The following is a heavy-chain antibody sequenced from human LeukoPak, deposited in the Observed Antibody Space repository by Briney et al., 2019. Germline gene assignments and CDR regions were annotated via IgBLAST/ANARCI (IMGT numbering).Heavy chain of an antibody. CDR2: INTDGSTT. Sequence: GGSLRLSCAASGFTFSNYWMHWVRQAPGKGLVWVSRINTDGSTTTYADSVKGRFTISRDNAKNTLYLQMNSLRADDTAVYYCARAADYYASGIFYWGQGTLVTVSS. CDR3: ARAADYYASGIFY. V-gene: IGHV3-74*01. J-gene: IGHJ4*02. CDR1: GFTFSNYW. D-gene: IGHD3-10*01.